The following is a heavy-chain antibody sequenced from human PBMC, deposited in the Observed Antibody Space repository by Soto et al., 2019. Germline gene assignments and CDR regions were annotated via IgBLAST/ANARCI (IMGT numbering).Heavy chain of an antibody. CDR3: TTDVGGDYDSALDY. D-gene: IGHD4-17*01. V-gene: IGHV3-15*01. J-gene: IGHJ4*02. CDR1: GFTFSNAW. CDR2: IRSETDGGTT. Sequence: GSLRLSCAASGFTFSNAWMSWVRQSPGKGLEWVGRIRSETDGGTTDYAAPVKGRFTISRDDSKNTQFLQMNSLKIEDTAVYYCTTDVGGDYDSALDYWGQGTLVTVSS.